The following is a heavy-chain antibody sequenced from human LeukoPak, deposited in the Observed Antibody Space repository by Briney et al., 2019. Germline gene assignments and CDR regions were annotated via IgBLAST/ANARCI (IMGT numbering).Heavy chain of an antibody. J-gene: IGHJ6*04. CDR1: GYTFTGYY. CDR2: INPNSGGT. CDR3: ARDGGQAAAGSVVLDYYYGMDV. Sequence: ASVKVSCKASGYTFTGYYMHWVRQAPGQGLEWMGWINPNSGGTNYAQKLQGWVTMTRDTSISTAYMELSRLRSDDTAVYYCARDGGQAAAGSVVLDYYYGMDVWGKGTTVTVSS. V-gene: IGHV1-2*04. D-gene: IGHD6-13*01.